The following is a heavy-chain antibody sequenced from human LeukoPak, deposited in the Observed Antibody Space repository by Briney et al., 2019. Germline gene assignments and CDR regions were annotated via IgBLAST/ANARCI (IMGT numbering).Heavy chain of an antibody. Sequence: SETLSLTCTVSGGSISSYYWSWIRQPPGKGLEWIGYIYYSGSTNYNPSLKSRVTISVDTSKNQFSLKLSSVTAADTAVYYCARNSEYYDFWSGYYKGYFDYWGQGTLVTVSS. CDR1: GGSISSYY. J-gene: IGHJ4*02. CDR2: IYYSGST. V-gene: IGHV4-59*01. D-gene: IGHD3-3*01. CDR3: ARNSEYYDFWSGYYKGYFDY.